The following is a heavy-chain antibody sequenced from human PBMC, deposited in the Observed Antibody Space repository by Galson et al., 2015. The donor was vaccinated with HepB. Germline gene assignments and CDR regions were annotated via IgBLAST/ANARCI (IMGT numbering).Heavy chain of an antibody. D-gene: IGHD2-2*01. Sequence: SLRLSCAASGFTFSSYAMSWVRPAPGKGLEWVSAISGSGGSTYYADSVKGRFTISSDNSKNTLYLQMNSLRAEDTAVYYCAKDRVIVVVPAAIWGYDAFDIWGQGTMVTVSS. J-gene: IGHJ3*02. CDR2: ISGSGGST. CDR3: AKDRVIVVVPAAIWGYDAFDI. V-gene: IGHV3-23*01. CDR1: GFTFSSYA.